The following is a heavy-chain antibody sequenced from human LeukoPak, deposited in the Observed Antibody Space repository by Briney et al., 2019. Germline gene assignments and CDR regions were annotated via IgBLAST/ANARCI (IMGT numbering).Heavy chain of an antibody. D-gene: IGHD2-8*01. CDR1: GYSFTEYY. CDR3: AKSAGHCSNGICFTDYYMDV. Sequence: ASVQVSCTASGYSFTEYYIYWVRQAPGQGLEWVGRINCNSGDANSAQKFQGRVTMTRDTSVSTAYMDLSSVTSDDTAVYFCAKSAGHCSNGICFTDYYMDVWGRGTTVTVSS. J-gene: IGHJ6*03. V-gene: IGHV1-2*02. CDR2: INCNSGDA.